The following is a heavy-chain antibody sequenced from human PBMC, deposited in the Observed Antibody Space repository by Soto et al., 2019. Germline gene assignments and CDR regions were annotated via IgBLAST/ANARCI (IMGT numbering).Heavy chain of an antibody. CDR3: AREVRGGYDPHFDY. Sequence: GGSLSLSCAASGFTFSDHYIDWVRQAPGKGLEWIGRSRNKAKTYTTEYAASVKGRFTISRDDSKKSLYLQMNSLRAEDTAVYYCAREVRGGYDPHFDYWGQGTLVTVSS. J-gene: IGHJ4*02. CDR2: SRNKAKTYTT. CDR1: GFTFSDHY. D-gene: IGHD5-12*01. V-gene: IGHV3-72*01.